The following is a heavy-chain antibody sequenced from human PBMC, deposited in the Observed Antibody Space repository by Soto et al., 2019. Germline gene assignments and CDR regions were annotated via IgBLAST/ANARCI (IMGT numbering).Heavy chain of an antibody. V-gene: IGHV3-21*01. J-gene: IGHJ6*02. CDR2: ISSRSDI. D-gene: IGHD2-2*02. CDR3: AREYTAWPLAYGLDV. Sequence: AGGSLRLSCVGSGFTFSTYSINWVRQAPGKGLEWVSSISSRSDIYYADSVKGRFTISRDNAKNSVSLQMNSLRAEDTAVYYCAREYTAWPLAYGLDVWGQGTTVTVSS. CDR1: GFTFSTYS.